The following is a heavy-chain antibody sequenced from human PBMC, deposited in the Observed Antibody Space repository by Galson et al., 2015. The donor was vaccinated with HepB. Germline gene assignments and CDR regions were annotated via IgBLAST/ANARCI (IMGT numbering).Heavy chain of an antibody. V-gene: IGHV3-48*04. CDR2: ISSSSSTI. CDR1: GFTFSSYS. CDR3: ARDALKGGGPFDY. Sequence: SLRLSCAASGFTFSSYSMNWVRQAPGKGLEWVSYISSSSSTIYYADSVKGRFTISRDNAKNSLYLQMNSLRAEDTAVYYCARDALKGGGPFDYWGQGTLVTVSS. D-gene: IGHD1-26*01. J-gene: IGHJ4*02.